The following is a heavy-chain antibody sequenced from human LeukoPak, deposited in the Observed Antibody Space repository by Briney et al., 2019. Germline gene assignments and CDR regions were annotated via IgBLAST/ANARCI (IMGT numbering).Heavy chain of an antibody. CDR2: IYPGDYDT. V-gene: IGHV5-51*01. CDR1: GYRFTMFW. Sequence: GESLKTSWQASGYRFTMFWFAWVPQLPGKGLGWRGIIYPGDYDTRHSPSFQGQGIISVDKSINTAYLQWGTLKASGTAVYYCARHSSGADYDAFNIWGQGTTVTVSS. D-gene: IGHD4-11*01. CDR3: ARHSSGADYDAFNI. J-gene: IGHJ3*02.